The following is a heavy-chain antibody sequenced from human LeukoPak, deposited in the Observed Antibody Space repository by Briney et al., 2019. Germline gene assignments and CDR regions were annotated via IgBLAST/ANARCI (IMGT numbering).Heavy chain of an antibody. CDR3: ARVTGYMIEDYFDY. Sequence: SETLSLTCTVSGGSISSYYWSWIRQPAGKGLEWIGRIYTSGSTNYKPSLKSRVTISVETSKNQFSLKLRSVTAADTAVYYCARVTGYMIEDYFDYWGQGTLVTVSS. CDR2: IYTSGST. J-gene: IGHJ4*02. D-gene: IGHD3-22*01. V-gene: IGHV4-4*07. CDR1: GGSISSYY.